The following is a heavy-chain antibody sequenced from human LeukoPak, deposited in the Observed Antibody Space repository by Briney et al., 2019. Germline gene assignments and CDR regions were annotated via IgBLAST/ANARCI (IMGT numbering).Heavy chain of an antibody. CDR1: GFTFSSYG. CDR3: AKGNCGGDCYIYYYFYMDV. D-gene: IGHD2-21*02. V-gene: IGHV3-30*02. J-gene: IGHJ6*03. CDR2: IRLDGSNK. Sequence: AGGSLRLSCAASGFTFSSYGMHWVRQAPGKGLEWVAFIRLDGSNKYYADSVKGRFTISRDNSKNTLYLQMNGLRAEDTAVYYCAKGNCGGDCYIYYYFYMDVWGKGTTVTVPS.